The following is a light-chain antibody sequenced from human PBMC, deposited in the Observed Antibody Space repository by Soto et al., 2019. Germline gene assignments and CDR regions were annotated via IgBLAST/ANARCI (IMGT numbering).Light chain of an antibody. V-gene: IGLV2-8*01. CDR3: SSYAGSNNFGV. CDR2: EVT. CDR1: SRDVGAYNY. Sequence: QSALTQPASVSGSPGQSITISCTGTSRDVGAYNYVSWYQQHPGKAPKLMVYEVTNRPSGVPDRFSGSKSGNTASLTVSGLQAEDEAYYYCSSYAGSNNFGVFGTGTKVTVL. J-gene: IGLJ1*01.